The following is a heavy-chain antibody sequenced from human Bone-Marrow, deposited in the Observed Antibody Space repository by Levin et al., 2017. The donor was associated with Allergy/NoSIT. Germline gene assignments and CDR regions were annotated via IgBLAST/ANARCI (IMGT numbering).Heavy chain of an antibody. V-gene: IGHV3-53*01. Sequence: GGSLRLSCSASGFTITSSFMTWVRQAPGKGLECVSVIYSGDSTFYADSVKGRFTISRDNSKNTLYLQMNSLRAEDTAVYYCVRALGTEWDSWGQGTLVTVSS. CDR1: GFTITSSF. D-gene: IGHD1-26*01. CDR3: VRALGTEWDS. J-gene: IGHJ4*02. CDR2: IYSGDST.